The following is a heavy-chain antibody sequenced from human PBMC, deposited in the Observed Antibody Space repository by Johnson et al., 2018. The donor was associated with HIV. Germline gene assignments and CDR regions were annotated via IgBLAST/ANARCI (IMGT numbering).Heavy chain of an antibody. CDR1: GFIFSDYY. CDR3: AREFGLGTMHAFDI. V-gene: IGHV3-11*01. CDR2: ISSGGGTM. J-gene: IGHJ3*02. D-gene: IGHD3/OR15-3a*01. Sequence: QVQLVESGGGVVQPGRSLRLSCTASGFIFSDYYMNWIRQAPGKGLEWVSYISSGGGTMDYTDSVKGRFTISRDNAKNSLYLQMNSLRAEDTAVYYCAREFGLGTMHAFDIWGQGTMV.